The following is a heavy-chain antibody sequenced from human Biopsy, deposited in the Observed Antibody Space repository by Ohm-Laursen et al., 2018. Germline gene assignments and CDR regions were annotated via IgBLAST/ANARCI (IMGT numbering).Heavy chain of an antibody. CDR3: ATPFQYYDSWGGYPPFDH. CDR1: GGTFSNYA. Sequence: SVKVSCKTSGGTFSNYAISWVRQAPGEGLEWMGGIIAVSGLVNYAPKFQGRVSITADKSTTTAYMELSDLKSEDTAVYYCATPFQYYDSWGGYPPFDHWGQGTLVTVSS. V-gene: IGHV1-69*10. J-gene: IGHJ4*02. CDR2: IIAVSGLV. D-gene: IGHD3-3*01.